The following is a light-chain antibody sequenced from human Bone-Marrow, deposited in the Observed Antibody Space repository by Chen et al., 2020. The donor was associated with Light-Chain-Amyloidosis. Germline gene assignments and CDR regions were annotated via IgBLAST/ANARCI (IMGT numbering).Light chain of an antibody. J-gene: IGLJ1*01. CDR1: SSDVGGDNH. CDR3: SSYTITNTLV. CDR2: EVT. Sequence: QSALTQPASVSGSPGQSITISCTGTSSDVGGDNHVSWYQQHPDKAPKLMIYEVTNRPSWVPDRFSGPKSDNTASLTISGLQTEDDADYFCSSYTITNTLVFGSGTRVTVL. V-gene: IGLV2-14*01.